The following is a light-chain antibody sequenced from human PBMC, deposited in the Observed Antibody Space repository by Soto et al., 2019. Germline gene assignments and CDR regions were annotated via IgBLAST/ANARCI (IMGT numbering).Light chain of an antibody. CDR2: EVS. CDR3: QQFNSVPYT. V-gene: IGKV1-5*03. CDR1: RSAGEW. J-gene: IGKJ2*01. Sequence: DIQMTQSPSTLSASVGDRVTITCRASRSAGEWLAWYQQKPGKAPNLLIYEVSRLHSGVPSRFSAGGSETEFSLTIDSLQPDDFAIYYCQQFNSVPYTFGPGTKVEIK.